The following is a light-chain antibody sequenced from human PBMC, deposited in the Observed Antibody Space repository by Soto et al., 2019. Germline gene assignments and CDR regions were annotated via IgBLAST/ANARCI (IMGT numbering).Light chain of an antibody. CDR3: CSYTTSNTRQIV. CDR2: DVS. J-gene: IGLJ1*01. Sequence: QTALTQPASVSGSPGQSITISCTGTSSDVGGYNYVSWYQQHPGKAPKFMIYDVSNLPSGVPNRFSGSKSGNTASLTISGLQAEDEADYYCCSYTTSNTRQIVFGTGTKVTVL. CDR1: SSDVGGYNY. V-gene: IGLV2-14*01.